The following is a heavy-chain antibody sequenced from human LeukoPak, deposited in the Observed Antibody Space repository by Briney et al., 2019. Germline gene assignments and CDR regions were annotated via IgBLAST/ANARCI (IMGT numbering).Heavy chain of an antibody. CDR3: ARDELVYCGGDCYSDAFDI. V-gene: IGHV4-4*07. CDR2: IYTSGST. D-gene: IGHD2-21*02. J-gene: IGHJ3*02. CDR1: GGSISSYY. Sequence: SETLSLTCTVSGGSISSYYWSWIRQPAGKGLEWIGRIYTSGSTNYNPSLKSRVTMSVDTSKNQFSLKLSSVTAADTAVYYCARDELVYCGGDCYSDAFDIWGQGTTVTVSS.